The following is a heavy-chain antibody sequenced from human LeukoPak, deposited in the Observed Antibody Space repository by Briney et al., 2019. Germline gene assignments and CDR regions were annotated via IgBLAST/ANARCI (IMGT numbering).Heavy chain of an antibody. CDR3: ARVVASTSIDS. CDR2: IFHTGDV. V-gene: IGHV4-38-2*02. J-gene: IGHJ4*02. Sequence: SETLSLTCIVSGYSINSGYFWGWVRQPPGKGPEWIGSIFHTGDVYYNPSLRSRVTLSIDTSRNQVSLKVTSVTAADTALYYCARVVASTSIDSWGQGILVTVSS. D-gene: IGHD2-15*01. CDR1: GYSINSGYF.